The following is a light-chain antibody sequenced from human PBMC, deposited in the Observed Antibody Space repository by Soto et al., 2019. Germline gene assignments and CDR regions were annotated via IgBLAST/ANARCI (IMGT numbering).Light chain of an antibody. CDR1: QGISSW. CDR3: QQANSFPLT. CDR2: AAS. Sequence: IQLTQSPSSLAPSVGDRVTFTCRASQGISSWLAWYQQKPGKAAKLLIFAASSLQSGVPSRFSGSGSWTDFTLIISSLQPEDFATYYCQQANSFPLTFGGGTKVDIK. J-gene: IGKJ4*01. V-gene: IGKV1-12*01.